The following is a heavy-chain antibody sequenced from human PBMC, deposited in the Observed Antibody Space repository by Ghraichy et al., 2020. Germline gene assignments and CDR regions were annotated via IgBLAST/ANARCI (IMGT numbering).Heavy chain of an antibody. Sequence: SETLSLTCTVSGGSISSSSYYWGWIRQPPGKGLEWIWSIYYSGSTYYNPSLKSRVTISVDTSKNQFSLKLSSVTAADTAVYYCARLGHEDYDFWSGYRQRSSDYYGMDVWGQGTTVTVSS. CDR1: GGSISSSSYY. CDR2: IYYSGST. D-gene: IGHD3-3*01. V-gene: IGHV4-39*01. J-gene: IGHJ6*02. CDR3: ARLGHEDYDFWSGYRQRSSDYYGMDV.